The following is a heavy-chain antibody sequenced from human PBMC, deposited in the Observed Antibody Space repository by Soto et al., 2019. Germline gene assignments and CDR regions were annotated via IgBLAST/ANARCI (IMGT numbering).Heavy chain of an antibody. Sequence: PGESLKISCKASGYSFTTNWIGWVRQMPGKGLEWMGIIYPGDSDTKYSPSFQGQVTISADKSISTAYLQWNSLRASDTAMYYCARQSYYDSSAYYLWGLGTLVTAPQ. V-gene: IGHV5-51*01. D-gene: IGHD3-22*01. CDR1: GYSFTTNW. CDR3: ARQSYYDSSAYYL. J-gene: IGHJ4*02. CDR2: IYPGDSDT.